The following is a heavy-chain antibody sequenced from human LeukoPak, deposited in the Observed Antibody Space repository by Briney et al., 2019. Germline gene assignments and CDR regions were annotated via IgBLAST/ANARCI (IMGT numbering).Heavy chain of an antibody. J-gene: IGHJ4*02. CDR3: ARVRYYSGYGLSGNYFDY. CDR2: IYPGDSNT. Sequence: GESLKISCKGSGYSFTSYWIGWVRQMPGKGLEWMGIIYPGDSNTRYSPSFQGQVTISADKSISTAYLQWSSLKASDTAMYYCARVRYYSGYGLSGNYFDYWGQGTLVTVSS. V-gene: IGHV5-51*01. D-gene: IGHD5-12*01. CDR1: GYSFTSYW.